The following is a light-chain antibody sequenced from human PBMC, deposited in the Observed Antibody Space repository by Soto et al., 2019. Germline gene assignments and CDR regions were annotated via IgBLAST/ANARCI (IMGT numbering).Light chain of an antibody. CDR2: EVT. J-gene: IGLJ1*01. Sequence: QSALTQPASVSASPGQSITISCTGTSSDVGAYNYVSWYQQHPGKAPKLMIYEVTNRPSGVSNRFSGSKSGNTASLTISGLQAEDEADYYCTSYTRSSNYVFGTGTKVTVL. V-gene: IGLV2-14*01. CDR3: TSYTRSSNYV. CDR1: SSDVGAYNY.